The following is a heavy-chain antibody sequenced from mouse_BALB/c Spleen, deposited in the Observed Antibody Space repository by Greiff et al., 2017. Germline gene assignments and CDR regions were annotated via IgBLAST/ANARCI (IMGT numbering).Heavy chain of an antibody. J-gene: IGHJ4*01. V-gene: IGHV5-6-5*01. CDR2: ISSGGST. D-gene: IGHD2-2*01. CDR1: GFTFSSYA. Sequence: EVKLMEPGGGLVKPGGSLKLPCAASGFTFSSYAMSWVRQTPEKRLEWVASISSGGSTYYPDSVKGRFTISRDNARNILYLQMSSLRSEDTAMYYCARGGGYDRMDYWGQGTSVTVSS. CDR3: ARGGGYDRMDY.